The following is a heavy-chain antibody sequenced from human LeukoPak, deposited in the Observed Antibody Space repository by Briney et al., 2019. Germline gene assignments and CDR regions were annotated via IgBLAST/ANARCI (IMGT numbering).Heavy chain of an antibody. D-gene: IGHD2-15*01. CDR2: IYYSGST. V-gene: IGHV4-39*01. Sequence: ASETLSLTCTVSGGSISSSSYYWGWIRQPPGKGLEWIGSIYYSGSTYYNPSLKSRVTISVDTSKNQFSLKLSSVTAADTAVYYCARDTPGGGPGYWGQGTLVTVSS. J-gene: IGHJ4*02. CDR1: GGSISSSSYY. CDR3: ARDTPGGGPGY.